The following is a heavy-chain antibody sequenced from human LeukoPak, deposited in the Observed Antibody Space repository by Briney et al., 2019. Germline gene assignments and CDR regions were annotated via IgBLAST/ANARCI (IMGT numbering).Heavy chain of an antibody. V-gene: IGHV3-30-3*01. D-gene: IGHD7-27*01. CDR1: GFSFSSYA. CDR3: ARRWGSLDY. Sequence: GGSLRLSCAASGFSFSSYAMNWVRQAPGKGLEWVAVISYDGSNQYYADSVKGRFTISRDNSKNTLNLQMNSLRAEDTAVYYCARRWGSLDYWGQGTLVTVSS. CDR2: ISYDGSNQ. J-gene: IGHJ4*02.